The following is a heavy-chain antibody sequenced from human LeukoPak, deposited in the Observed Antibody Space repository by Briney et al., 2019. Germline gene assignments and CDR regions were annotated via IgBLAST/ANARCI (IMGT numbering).Heavy chain of an antibody. D-gene: IGHD2-2*01. J-gene: IGHJ5*02. CDR1: GGPISSGGYY. V-gene: IGHV4-31*03. CDR2: IYYSGST. Sequence: SETLSLTCTVSGGPISSGGYYWSWIRQHPGKGLEWIGFIYYSGSTYYNPSLKSRVTISVDTSKNQFSLKLSSVTAADTAVYYCARDRGAAAENWFDPWGQGTLVTVSS. CDR3: ARDRGAAAENWFDP.